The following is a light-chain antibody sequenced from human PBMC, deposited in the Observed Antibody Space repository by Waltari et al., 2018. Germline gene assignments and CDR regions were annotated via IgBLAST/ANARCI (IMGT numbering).Light chain of an antibody. Sequence: QSVLTQPPSPTGSPGQSVTISCTGTNSDVGAYNYAPWYQQHPGKVPKLLIYEVTKRPSGVPDRFSGSKSGNTASLTVSGLQADDEADYYCSSYAHNNHFVFGTGTKVTVL. V-gene: IGLV2-8*01. CDR3: SSYAHNNHFV. J-gene: IGLJ1*01. CDR2: EVT. CDR1: NSDVGAYNY.